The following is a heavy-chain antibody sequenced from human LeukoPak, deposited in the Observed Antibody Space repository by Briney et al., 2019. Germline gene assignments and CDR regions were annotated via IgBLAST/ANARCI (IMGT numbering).Heavy chain of an antibody. Sequence: GASVTVSCKASGYTFTSYGISWVRPAPGQGLEWMGWISAYNGNTNYAQKLQGRVAMTTDTSTSTAYMELRSLRSDDTAVYYCARWGSDSSGWYFDYWGQGTLVTVSS. CDR1: GYTFTSYG. CDR3: ARWGSDSSGWYFDY. CDR2: ISAYNGNT. J-gene: IGHJ4*02. D-gene: IGHD6-19*01. V-gene: IGHV1-18*01.